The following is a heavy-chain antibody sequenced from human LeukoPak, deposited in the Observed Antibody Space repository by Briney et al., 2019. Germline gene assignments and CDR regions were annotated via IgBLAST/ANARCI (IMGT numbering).Heavy chain of an antibody. CDR1: GGSFSGYY. V-gene: IGHV4-34*01. D-gene: IGHD3-3*01. J-gene: IGHJ5*02. CDR2: IYYSGST. CDR3: ARERITIFGVVTNWFDP. Sequence: SETLSLTCAVYGGSFSGYYWGWIRQPPGKGLEWIGSIYYSGSTYYNPSLKSRVTISVDTSKNQFSLKLSSVTAADTAVYYWARERITIFGVVTNWFDPWGQGTLVTVSS.